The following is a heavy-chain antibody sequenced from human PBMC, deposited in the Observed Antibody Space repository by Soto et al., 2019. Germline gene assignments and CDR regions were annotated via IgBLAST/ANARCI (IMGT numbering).Heavy chain of an antibody. CDR1: GFTFTSYV. V-gene: IGHV3-23*01. CDR3: AKDSNKYSSSLRGRYFDY. Sequence: EVQLLESGGGLVQRGGSQRLSCAASGFTFTSYVMSWVRQAPGKGLEWVAGISGGGSTAFYADSVKGRFPISRDNAKKTVVLQMDSLRAEDTAIYYCAKDSNKYSSSLRGRYFDYWGQGTLVTVSS. J-gene: IGHJ4*02. D-gene: IGHD3-22*01. CDR2: ISGGGSTA.